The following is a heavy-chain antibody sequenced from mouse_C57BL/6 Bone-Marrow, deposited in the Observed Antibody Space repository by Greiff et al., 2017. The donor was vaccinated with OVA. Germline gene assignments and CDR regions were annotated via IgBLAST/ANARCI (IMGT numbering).Heavy chain of an antibody. CDR1: GFTFSSYG. V-gene: IGHV5-6*02. J-gene: IGHJ2*01. CDR2: ISSGGSYT. D-gene: IGHD2-2*01. Sequence: EVMLVESGGDLVKPGGSLKLSCAASGFTFSSYGMSWVRQTPDKRLEWVATISSGGSYTYYPDSVKGRFTISRDNAKNTLYLQMSSLKSEDTAMYYCARHLWLRRGFDYWGQGTTLTVSS. CDR3: ARHLWLRRGFDY.